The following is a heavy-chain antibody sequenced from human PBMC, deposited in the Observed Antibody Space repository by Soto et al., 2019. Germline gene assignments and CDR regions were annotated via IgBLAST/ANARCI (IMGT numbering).Heavy chain of an antibody. V-gene: IGHV3-30*18. CDR2: ISYDGSNK. D-gene: IGHD3-16*01. CDR3: AKDRWYRGGFFDY. J-gene: IGHJ4*02. Sequence: VLLVESGGGVVQPGRSLRLSCAASGFTFSSYGMHWVREAPGKGLVLVAVISYDGSNKYYVDSVKGRFTISRDNSRNTLYLQMNSLRAEDTAVYYCAKDRWYRGGFFDYWGQGTLVTVSS. CDR1: GFTFSSYG.